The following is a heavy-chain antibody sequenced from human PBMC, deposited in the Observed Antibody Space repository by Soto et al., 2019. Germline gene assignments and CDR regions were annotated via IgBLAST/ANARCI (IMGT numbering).Heavy chain of an antibody. D-gene: IGHD3-10*01. J-gene: IGHJ6*02. CDR1: GYTFTRYG. Sequence: VQLVQSGAEVKKPGASVQVSCKASGYTFTRYGVSWVRQAPGQGVEWMGWISGYNGNTNYAQKLQGRVTMTTDKSTSTAYREQRSLRSDDAAVYYCARAGKDYYGSGSPYYYDMDVCGQAITVTVSS. CDR3: ARAGKDYYGSGSPYYYDMDV. CDR2: ISGYNGNT. V-gene: IGHV1-18*04.